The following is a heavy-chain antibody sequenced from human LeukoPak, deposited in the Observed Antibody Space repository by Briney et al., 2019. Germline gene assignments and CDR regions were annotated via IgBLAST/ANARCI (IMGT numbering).Heavy chain of an antibody. CDR3: AKDRITMVRGVIIPHDY. CDR2: IWYDGSNK. V-gene: IGHV3-33*06. D-gene: IGHD3-10*01. J-gene: IGHJ4*02. Sequence: PGGSLRLSCAASGFTFSSYGMHWVRQAPGKGLEWVAVIWYDGSNKYYADSVKGRFTISRDNSKNTLYLQMNSLRAEDTAVYYCAKDRITMVRGVIIPHDYWGQGTLVTVSS. CDR1: GFTFSSYG.